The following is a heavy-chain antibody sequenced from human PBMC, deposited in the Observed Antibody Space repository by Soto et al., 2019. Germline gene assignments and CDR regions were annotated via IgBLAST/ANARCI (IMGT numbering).Heavy chain of an antibody. CDR1: GFTFDDYA. D-gene: IGHD6-13*01. CDR2: ISWNSGSI. Sequence: GGSLRLSCAASGFTFDDYAMHWVRQAPGKGLEWVSGISWNSGSIGYADSVKGRFTISRDNAKNSLYLQMNSLRAEDTALYYCVKSRRGQQLVFDYWGQGTLVTVSS. CDR3: VKSRRGQQLVFDY. J-gene: IGHJ4*02. V-gene: IGHV3-9*01.